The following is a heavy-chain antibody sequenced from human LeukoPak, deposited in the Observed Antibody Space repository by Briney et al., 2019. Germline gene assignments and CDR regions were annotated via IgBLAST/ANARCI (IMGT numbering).Heavy chain of an antibody. D-gene: IGHD6-19*01. Sequence: GGSLRLSCAASGFTLSDYYMSWIRQAPGKGLEWVSYISYSGSTIYYADSVKGRFTISRDNAKNSLFLQMNSLRAEDTAVYYCARKRYLAVAGDYWGQGTLVTVSS. V-gene: IGHV3-11*04. CDR3: ARKRYLAVAGDY. CDR1: GFTLSDYY. J-gene: IGHJ4*02. CDR2: ISYSGSTI.